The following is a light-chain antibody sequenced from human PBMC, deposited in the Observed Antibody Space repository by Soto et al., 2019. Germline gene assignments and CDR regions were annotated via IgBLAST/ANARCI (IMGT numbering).Light chain of an antibody. CDR1: TPNIGTNY. V-gene: IGLV1-47*01. CDR2: RND. Sequence: QSVLTQPPSASGTPGQRVTISCSGSTPNIGTNYVYWYQQLPRTAPKLLIYRNDQRPSGVPDRFSGSKSGTSASLAISGLRSEDEADYFCAAWDDSLSGFHVFGTGTKVTVL. J-gene: IGLJ1*01. CDR3: AAWDDSLSGFHV.